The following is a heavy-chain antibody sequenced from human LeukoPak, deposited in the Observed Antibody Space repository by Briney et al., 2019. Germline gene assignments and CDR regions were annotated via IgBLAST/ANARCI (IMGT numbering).Heavy chain of an antibody. CDR2: ISSSGSTI. CDR3: AREGRYGDYGGTY. CDR1: GFSFEEYG. D-gene: IGHD4-17*01. Sequence: PGGSLRLSCAASGFSFEEYGMSWVRQAPGKGLEWVSYISSSGSTIYYADSVKGRFTISRDNAKNSLYLQMNSLRAEDTAVYYCAREGRYGDYGGTYWGQGTLVTVSS. V-gene: IGHV3-11*01. J-gene: IGHJ4*02.